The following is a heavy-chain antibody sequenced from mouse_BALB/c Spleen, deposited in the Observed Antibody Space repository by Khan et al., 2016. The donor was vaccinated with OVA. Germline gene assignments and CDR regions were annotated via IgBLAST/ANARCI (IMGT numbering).Heavy chain of an antibody. Sequence: QVQLKESGAELVRPGVSVKISCKASDYTFTDYAMHWVKQRHAKSLEWIGVISTNSGDADYNQKFQGQASMTVDRSSSTVYMELARLTSEDSAIYFSVRCGKLAYWGQGTLVTVSA. D-gene: IGHD4-1*01. CDR3: VRCGKLAY. V-gene: IGHV1S137*01. J-gene: IGHJ3*01. CDR2: ISTNSGDA. CDR1: DYTFTDYA.